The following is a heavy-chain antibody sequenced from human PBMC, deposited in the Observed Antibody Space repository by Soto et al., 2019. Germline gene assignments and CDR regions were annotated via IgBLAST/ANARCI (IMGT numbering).Heavy chain of an antibody. CDR2: ISSGNSYI. V-gene: IGHV3-21*06. CDR1: GFTFGSQT. D-gene: IGHD3-16*01. J-gene: IGHJ5*02. Sequence: EVRLVESGGGLVKLGGSLRLSCEASGFTFGSQTMIWVRQAPGKGLEWVASISSGNSYIYYGDSVKGRFTISRDNAKNSLFLQMNDLRAEDTAVYYCARGFGSYDWIDPWGQGTLVTVSS. CDR3: ARGFGSYDWIDP.